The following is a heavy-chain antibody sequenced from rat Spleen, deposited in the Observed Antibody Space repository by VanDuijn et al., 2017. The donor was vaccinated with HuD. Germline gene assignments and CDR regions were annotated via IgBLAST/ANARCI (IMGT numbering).Heavy chain of an antibody. J-gene: IGHJ2*01. CDR2: ISTGGGNT. CDR3: ATDDYSSY. Sequence: EVQLVESGGGLVQPGRSLKLSCAASGFTFSDYNMAWVRQAPTEGLEWVASISTGGGNTYYPDSVKGRFTISRDNAKRTLYLQMDSLRSEDTATYYCATDDYSSYWGQGVMVTVSS. CDR1: GFTFSDYN. V-gene: IGHV5S23*01. D-gene: IGHD1-2*01.